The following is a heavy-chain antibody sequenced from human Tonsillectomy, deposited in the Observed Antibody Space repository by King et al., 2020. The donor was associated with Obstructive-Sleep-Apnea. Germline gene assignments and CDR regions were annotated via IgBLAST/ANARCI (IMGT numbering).Heavy chain of an antibody. V-gene: IGHV3-23*04. CDR1: GFTFSSYA. D-gene: IGHD2-2*01. J-gene: IGHJ3*02. Sequence: QLVQSGGGLVQPGGSLRLSCAASGFTFSSYAMSWVRQAPGKGLEWVSAISGSGGSTYYADSVKGRFTISRDNSKNTLYLQMNSLRAEDTAVYYCAKDLRQYQLPPNDAFDIWGQGTMVTVSS. CDR2: ISGSGGST. CDR3: AKDLRQYQLPPNDAFDI.